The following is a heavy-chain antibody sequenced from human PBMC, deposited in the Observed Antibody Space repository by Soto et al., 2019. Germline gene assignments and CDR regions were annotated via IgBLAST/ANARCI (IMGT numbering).Heavy chain of an antibody. V-gene: IGHV3-23*01. CDR3: AKDMYGSRRGSFDY. CDR2: LSNGGGTT. Sequence: EVQLLESGGGLVQPGGSLRLSCAASGFTFSSYAISWVRQAPGAGLEWVSALSNGGGTTHYADSVKGRFTISRDNSKNTLYLQVSSLRVEDTAIYYCAKDMYGSRRGSFDYWGQGTLVTVSS. J-gene: IGHJ4*02. D-gene: IGHD1-26*01. CDR1: GFTFSSYA.